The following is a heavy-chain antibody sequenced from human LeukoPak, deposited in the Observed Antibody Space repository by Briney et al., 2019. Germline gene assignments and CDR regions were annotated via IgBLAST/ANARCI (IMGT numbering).Heavy chain of an antibody. CDR2: IKRRSDGGTP. Sequence: PGGSLRLSCAASGFTFTTYWMNWVRQAPGKGLEWVGRIKRRSDGGTPDYAAPVQGRFTISRDESQNTLYLQMNSLKTGDTAVYYCTTDTRRIDTFAWGQGTLVTVAA. V-gene: IGHV3-15*07. D-gene: IGHD2-2*01. J-gene: IGHJ4*02. CDR3: TTDTRRIDTFA. CDR1: GFTFTTYW.